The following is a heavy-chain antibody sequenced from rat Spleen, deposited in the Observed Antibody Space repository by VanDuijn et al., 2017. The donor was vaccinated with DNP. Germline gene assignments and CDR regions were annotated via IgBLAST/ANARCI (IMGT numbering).Heavy chain of an antibody. CDR3: ARPDY. Sequence: EVQLVETGGGLVQPGRSLKLSCAGSGFTFSDYNLAWVRQAPKKGLEWVATINYDGSSTSYRDSVKGRFTISRDNAESTLYLQVDSLRSEDTATYYCARPDYWGQGVMVTVSS. J-gene: IGHJ2*01. CDR2: INYDGSST. CDR1: GFTFSDYN. V-gene: IGHV5-7*01.